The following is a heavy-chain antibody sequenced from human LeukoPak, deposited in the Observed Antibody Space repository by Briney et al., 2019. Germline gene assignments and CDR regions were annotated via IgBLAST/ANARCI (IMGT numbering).Heavy chain of an antibody. CDR1: GGSISSGDYY. J-gene: IGHJ4*02. Sequence: PPQTLSLTCTVSGGSISSGDYYWSWIRQPPGKGLEWIGYIYYSGSTYYNPSLKSRVTISVDTSKNQFSLKLSSVTAADTAVYYCARAPYSDSWYYFDYWGQGTLVTVSS. CDR3: ARAPYSDSWYYFDY. CDR2: IYYSGST. D-gene: IGHD2-8*01. V-gene: IGHV4-30-4*08.